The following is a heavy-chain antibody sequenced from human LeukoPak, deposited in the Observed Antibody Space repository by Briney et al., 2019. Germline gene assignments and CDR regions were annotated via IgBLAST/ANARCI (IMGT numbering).Heavy chain of an antibody. V-gene: IGHV3-7*01. Sequence: PRGSLRLSCAASGFIFSSYWMTWVRQAPGKGLEWVANIKPDGSEKYYVDSVKGRFTISRDNAKNSLYLQMNSLRAEDTAVYYCARRYYYDIFPFDIWGQGTMVTVSS. CDR1: GFIFSSYW. D-gene: IGHD3-22*01. CDR3: ARRYYYDIFPFDI. CDR2: IKPDGSEK. J-gene: IGHJ3*02.